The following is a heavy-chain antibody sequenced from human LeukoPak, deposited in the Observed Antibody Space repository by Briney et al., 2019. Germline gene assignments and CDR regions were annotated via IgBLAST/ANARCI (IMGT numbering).Heavy chain of an antibody. CDR1: GFTFSSYG. Sequence: PGGSLRLSCAASGFTFSSYGMHWVRQAPGKGLEWVAVIWYDGSNKYYADSVKGRFTISRDNSKNTLYLQMNSLRAEDTAVYYCAREGGYFDWPVDYWGQGTLVTVSS. D-gene: IGHD3-9*01. J-gene: IGHJ4*02. CDR2: IWYDGSNK. V-gene: IGHV3-33*08. CDR3: AREGGYFDWPVDY.